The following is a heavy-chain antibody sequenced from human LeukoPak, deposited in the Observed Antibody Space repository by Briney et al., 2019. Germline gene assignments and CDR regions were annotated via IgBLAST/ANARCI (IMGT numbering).Heavy chain of an antibody. CDR3: ARVPLTTATSDYFDL. Sequence: NPSETLSLTCTVSGGSISTNDYFWSWIRQSPEKGLEWIGYIHYSGITKSNPSLESRLTLSVDTSKNQLSLRLTSVTAADTAVYYCARVPLTTATSDYFDLWGLGTLVTVSS. CDR2: IHYSGIT. D-gene: IGHD4-17*01. J-gene: IGHJ4*02. CDR1: GGSISTNDYF. V-gene: IGHV4-30-4*01.